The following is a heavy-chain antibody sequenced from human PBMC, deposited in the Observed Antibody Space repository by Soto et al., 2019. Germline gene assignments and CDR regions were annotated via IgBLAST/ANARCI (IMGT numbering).Heavy chain of an antibody. D-gene: IGHD6-13*01. CDR3: ARDRGRSSSWGGYYYYGMDV. J-gene: IGHJ6*02. CDR2: IYYSGST. Sequence: SETLSLTCTVSGGSISSYYWSWIRQPPGKGLEWIGYIYYSGSTNYNPSLKSRVTISVDTSKNQFSLKLSSVTAADTAVYYCARDRGRSSSWGGYYYYGMDVWGQGTTVTVSS. V-gene: IGHV4-59*01. CDR1: GGSISSYY.